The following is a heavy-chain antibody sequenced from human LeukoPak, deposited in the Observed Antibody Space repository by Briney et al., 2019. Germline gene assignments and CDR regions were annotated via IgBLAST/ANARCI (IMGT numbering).Heavy chain of an antibody. D-gene: IGHD3-22*01. Sequence: ASVTDSCKASGYTFTSYGISWVRQAPGQGLEWMGWISAYNGNTNYAQKLQGRVTMTTDTSTSTAYMELRSLRYDDTAVYYCARDVDYYDSSGYYYVVSDYYYYGMDVWGQGTTVTVSS. V-gene: IGHV1-18*01. CDR3: ARDVDYYDSSGYYYVVSDYYYYGMDV. J-gene: IGHJ6*02. CDR2: ISAYNGNT. CDR1: GYTFTSYG.